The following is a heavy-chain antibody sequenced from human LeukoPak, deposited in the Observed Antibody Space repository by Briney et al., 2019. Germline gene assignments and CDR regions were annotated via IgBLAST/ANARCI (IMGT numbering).Heavy chain of an antibody. CDR1: GFTFSSHG. J-gene: IGHJ4*02. Sequence: GGSLRLSCAASGFTFSSHGMHWVRQAPGKGLEWVAVILYDGSNKYYADSVKGRFTISRDNSKNTLYLQMNSLRAEDTAVYYCAKDHHDILTGDTYFDYWGQGTLVTVSS. D-gene: IGHD3-9*01. CDR2: ILYDGSNK. V-gene: IGHV3-30*18. CDR3: AKDHHDILTGDTYFDY.